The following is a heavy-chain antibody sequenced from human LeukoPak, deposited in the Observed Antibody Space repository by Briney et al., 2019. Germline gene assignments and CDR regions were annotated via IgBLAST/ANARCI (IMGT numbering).Heavy chain of an antibody. J-gene: IGHJ4*02. CDR2: ISWNSGSI. CDR1: GFTFDDYA. V-gene: IGHV3-9*01. D-gene: IGHD6-13*01. CDR3: AKDIIATD. Sequence: GGSLRLSCAASGFTFDDYAMHWVRQAPGKGLEWVSGISWNSGSIGYADSVKGRFTISRDSAKNSLYLQMNSLRAEDTALYYCAKDIIATDWGQGTLVTVSS.